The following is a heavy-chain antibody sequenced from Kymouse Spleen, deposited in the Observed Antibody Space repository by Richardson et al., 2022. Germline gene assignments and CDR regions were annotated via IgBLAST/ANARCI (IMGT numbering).Heavy chain of an antibody. D-gene: IGHD3-10*01. J-gene: IGHJ4*02. CDR2: INHSGST. CDR1: GGSFSGYY. V-gene: IGHV4-34*01. CDR3: ARGRLLWFGELLFTLTT. Sequence: QVQLQQWGAGLLKPSETLSLTCAVYGGSFSGYYWSWIRQPPGKGLEWIGEINHSGSTNYNPSLKSRVTISVDTSKNQFSLKLSSVTAADTAVYYCARGRLLWFGELLFTLTTGAREPWSPSPQ.